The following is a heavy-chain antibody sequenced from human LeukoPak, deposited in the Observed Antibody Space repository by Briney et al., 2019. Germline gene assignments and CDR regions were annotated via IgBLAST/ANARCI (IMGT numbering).Heavy chain of an antibody. D-gene: IGHD2-2*01. CDR3: ARERGYCSSTSCFYYYYGMDV. Sequence: ASVKVSCKASGYTSTSYGISWVRQAPGQGLEWMGWISAYNGNTNYAQKLQGRVTMTTDTSTSTAYMELRSLRSDDTAVYYCARERGYCSSTSCFYYYYGMDVWGQGTTVTVSS. CDR2: ISAYNGNT. J-gene: IGHJ6*02. CDR1: GYTSTSYG. V-gene: IGHV1-18*01.